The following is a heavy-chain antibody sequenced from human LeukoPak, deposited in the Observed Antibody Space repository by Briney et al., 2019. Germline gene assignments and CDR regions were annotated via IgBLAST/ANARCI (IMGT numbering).Heavy chain of an antibody. J-gene: IGHJ5*02. D-gene: IGHD6-6*01. Sequence: ASVKVSCKVSGYTLTELSMHWVRQAPGKGLEWMGGFDPKDGETIYAQKFQGRVTMTEDTSTDTAYMELSSLRSEDTAVYYCATGRYSSSSLNWFDPWGQGTLVTVSS. CDR3: ATGRYSSSSLNWFDP. CDR2: FDPKDGET. V-gene: IGHV1-24*01. CDR1: GYTLTELS.